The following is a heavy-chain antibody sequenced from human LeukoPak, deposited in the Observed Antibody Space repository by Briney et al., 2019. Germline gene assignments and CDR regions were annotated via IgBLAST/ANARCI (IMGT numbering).Heavy chain of an antibody. V-gene: IGHV3-21*01. D-gene: IGHD2-2*01. J-gene: IGHJ4*02. CDR1: GLTFSSYS. CDR2: ISSSSSYI. CDR3: ARLGCSSTSCYDY. Sequence: GGSLRLSCAASGLTFSSYSMNWVRQAPGKGLEWVSSISSSSSYIYYADSVKGRFTISRDNAKNSLYLQTNSLRAEDTAVYYRARLGCSSTSCYDYWGQGTLVTVSS.